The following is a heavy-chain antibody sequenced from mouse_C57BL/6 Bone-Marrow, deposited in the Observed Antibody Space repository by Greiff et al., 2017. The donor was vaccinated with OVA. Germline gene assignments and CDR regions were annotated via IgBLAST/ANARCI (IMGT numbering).Heavy chain of an antibody. D-gene: IGHD3-3*01. J-gene: IGHJ2*01. Sequence: VQLQQSGAELVRPGASVKLSCTASGFNIKDDYMHWVKQRPEQGLEWIGWIDPENGDTEYASKFQGKATITAATSSNTAYLQLSSLTSEDTAVYYCTTWGRGVDYWGQGTTLTVSS. CDR1: GFNIKDDY. V-gene: IGHV14-4*01. CDR2: IDPENGDT. CDR3: TTWGRGVDY.